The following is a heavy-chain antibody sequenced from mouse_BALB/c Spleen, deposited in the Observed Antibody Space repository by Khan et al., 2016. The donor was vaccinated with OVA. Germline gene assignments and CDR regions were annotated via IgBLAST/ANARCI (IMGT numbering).Heavy chain of an antibody. J-gene: IGHJ2*01. CDR1: GYSITTDYA. D-gene: IGHD1-1*01. V-gene: IGHV3-2*02. CDR3: ARIYGGDFDY. Sequence: VQLKESGPGLVKPSQSLSLTYTVTGYSITTDYAWNWIRQFPGSKLEWMGHISYSGNTKYNPSLKSRISITRDTSKNQFFLQLKSVTTEDTARYYCARIYGGDFDYWGQGTTLTVSS. CDR2: ISYSGNT.